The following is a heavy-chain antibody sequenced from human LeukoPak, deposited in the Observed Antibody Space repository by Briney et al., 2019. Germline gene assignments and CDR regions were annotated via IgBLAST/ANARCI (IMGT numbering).Heavy chain of an antibody. D-gene: IGHD3-22*01. CDR3: AKDLYYYDSSCYTYYFDY. J-gene: IGHJ4*02. V-gene: IGHV3-30*02. CDR2: IRYDGSNK. CDR1: GFTFSSYG. Sequence: PGGSLRLSCAASGFTFSSYGMHWVRQAPGKGLEWVAFIRYDGSNKYYADSVKGRFTISRNNPKNTLYLQMNSLRAEDKAVYYCAKDLYYYDSSCYTYYFDYWGQGTLVTVSS.